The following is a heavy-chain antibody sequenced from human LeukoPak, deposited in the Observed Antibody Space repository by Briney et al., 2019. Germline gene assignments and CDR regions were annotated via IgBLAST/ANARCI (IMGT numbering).Heavy chain of an antibody. Sequence: GGSLRLSCAASGFTLSSYEMNWVRQAPGKGLEWVSYISSSGSTIYYADSVKGRFTISRDNAKNSLYLQMNSLRAEDTAVYYCARFLSSSSFDYWGQGTLVTVSS. D-gene: IGHD6-13*01. CDR2: ISSSGSTI. J-gene: IGHJ4*02. V-gene: IGHV3-48*03. CDR1: GFTLSSYE. CDR3: ARFLSSSSFDY.